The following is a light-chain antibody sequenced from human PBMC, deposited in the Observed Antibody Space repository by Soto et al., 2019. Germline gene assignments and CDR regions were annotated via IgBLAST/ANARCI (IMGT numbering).Light chain of an antibody. CDR3: QHRRDWPLT. J-gene: IGKJ3*01. CDR1: QSVSTS. V-gene: IGKV3-11*01. CDR2: DAS. Sequence: EIVLTQSPATLSLSPGERATLSCRASQSVSTSLAWFQQKPGQAPRLLIYDASNRATGIPARFSGSGSGTDFTLTISSLEPEDFAVYYCQHRRDWPLTFGPGTKVDIK.